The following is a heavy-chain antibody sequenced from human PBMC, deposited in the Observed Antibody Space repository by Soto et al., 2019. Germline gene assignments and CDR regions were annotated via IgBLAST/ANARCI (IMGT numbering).Heavy chain of an antibody. CDR1: GFTVSSNY. J-gene: IGHJ4*02. D-gene: IGHD4-17*01. V-gene: IGHV3-53*02. CDR2: IYSGGST. Sequence: EVQLVETGGGLIQPGGSLRLSCAASGFTVSSNYMSWVRQAPGQGLEWVSVIYSGGSTYYADSVKGRFTISRDNSKNALYLQMNSRRAEDTAVYYCARASDYVFDYWGQGTLVTVSS. CDR3: ARASDYVFDY.